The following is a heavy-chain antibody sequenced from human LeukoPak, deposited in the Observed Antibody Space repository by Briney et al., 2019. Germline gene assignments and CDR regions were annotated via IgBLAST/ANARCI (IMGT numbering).Heavy chain of an antibody. J-gene: IGHJ3*02. CDR3: ARPRPGHAFDI. CDR1: GFTFSSYS. V-gene: IGHV4-34*01. Sequence: PGGSLRLSCAASGFTFSSYSMNWIRQPPGKGLEWIGEINHSGSTNYNPSLKSRVTISVDTSKNQFSLKLSSVTAADTAVYYCARPRPGHAFDIWGQGTMVTVSS. CDR2: INHSGST. D-gene: IGHD6-6*01.